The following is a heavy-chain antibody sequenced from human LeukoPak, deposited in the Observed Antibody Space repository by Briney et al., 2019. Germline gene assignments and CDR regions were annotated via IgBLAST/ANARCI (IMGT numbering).Heavy chain of an antibody. V-gene: IGHV1-69*05. Sequence: SVKVSCKASGGTFSSYAISWVRQAPRQGLEWMGGIIPIFGTANYAQKFQGRVTITTDESTSTAYMELSSLRSEDTAVYYCARFYCSSTSCPLDYWGQGTLVTVSS. CDR2: IIPIFGTA. CDR3: ARFYCSSTSCPLDY. J-gene: IGHJ4*02. D-gene: IGHD2-2*01. CDR1: GGTFSSYA.